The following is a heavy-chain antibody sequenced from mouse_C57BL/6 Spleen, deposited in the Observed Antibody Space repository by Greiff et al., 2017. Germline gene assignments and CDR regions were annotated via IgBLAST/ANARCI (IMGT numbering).Heavy chain of an antibody. CDR2: IYPRSGNT. J-gene: IGHJ2*01. Sequence: LVESGAELARPGASVKLSCKASGYTFTSYGISWVKQRTGQGLEWIGEIYPRSGNTYYNEKFKGKATLTADKSSSTAYMELRSLTSEDSAVYFCARDYREFDYWGQGTTLTVSS. V-gene: IGHV1-81*01. CDR3: ARDYREFDY. D-gene: IGHD2-4*01. CDR1: GYTFTSYG.